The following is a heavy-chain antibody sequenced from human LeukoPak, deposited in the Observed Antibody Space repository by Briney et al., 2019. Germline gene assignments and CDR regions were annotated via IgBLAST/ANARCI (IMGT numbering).Heavy chain of an antibody. CDR3: ARTLLWAPNYFDY. CDR2: IYYSGST. D-gene: IGHD3-10*01. Sequence: SETLSLTCTVSGGSISSYYWSWIRQPPGKGLDWIGYIYYSGSTNYNPSLKSRVTISVDTSKNQFSLKLSSVTAADTAVYYCARTLLWAPNYFDYWGQGTLVTVSS. J-gene: IGHJ4*02. V-gene: IGHV4-59*08. CDR1: GGSISSYY.